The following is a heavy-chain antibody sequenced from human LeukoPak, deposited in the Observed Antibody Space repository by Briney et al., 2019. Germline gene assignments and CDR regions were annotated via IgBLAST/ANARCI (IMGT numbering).Heavy chain of an antibody. V-gene: IGHV3-23*01. J-gene: IGHJ4*02. D-gene: IGHD2-15*01. CDR3: AKWGCSGSDCYPFAY. CDR1: GFTFSSHA. CDR2: ISGTTGST. Sequence: GGSLRLSCVASGFTFSSHAMSWVRQTPGKGLEWVSAISGTTGSTYYADSVKGRFTISRDNSKNTLYLQMNSLRAEDTAVYYCAKWGCSGSDCYPFAYWGQGTLVTVSS.